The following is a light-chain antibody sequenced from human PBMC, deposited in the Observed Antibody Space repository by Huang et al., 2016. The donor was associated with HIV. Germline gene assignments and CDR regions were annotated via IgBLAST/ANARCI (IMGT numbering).Light chain of an antibody. Sequence: EIVLTQSPGTLSLSPGERAILSCRASQSVDNSYLAWYQQTPGQSPRLLIYGASTRATAIPDRFSGSGSGTDFTLIISRLQPEDFAVYYCQQYGGSPTFGQGTKVEIK. CDR2: GAS. V-gene: IGKV3-20*01. CDR3: QQYGGSPT. CDR1: QSVDNSY. J-gene: IGKJ1*01.